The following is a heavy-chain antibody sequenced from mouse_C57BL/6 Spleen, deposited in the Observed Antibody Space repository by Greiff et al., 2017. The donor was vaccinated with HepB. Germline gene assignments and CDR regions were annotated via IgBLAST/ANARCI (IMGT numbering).Heavy chain of an antibody. V-gene: IGHV1-54*01. J-gene: IGHJ4*01. CDR3: ARRAKDDAMDY. CDR2: INPGSGGT. D-gene: IGHD3-1*01. CDR1: GYAFTNYL. Sequence: QVQLQQSGAELVRPGTSVKVSCKASGYAFTNYLIEWVKQRPGQGLEWIGVINPGSGGTNYNEKFKGKATLTADKSSSTAYMQLSSLTSEDSAVYFCARRAKDDAMDYWGQGTSVTVSS.